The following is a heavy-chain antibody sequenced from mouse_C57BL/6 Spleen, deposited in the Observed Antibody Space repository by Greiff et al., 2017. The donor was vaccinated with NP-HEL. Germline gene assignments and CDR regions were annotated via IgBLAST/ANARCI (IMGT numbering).Heavy chain of an antibody. CDR3: AKEGGFGY. J-gene: IGHJ2*01. CDR2: IYPGDGDT. CDR1: GYAFSSSW. V-gene: IGHV1-82*01. Sequence: VQLQQSGPELVKPGASVKISCKASGYAFSSSWMNWVKQRPGKGLEWIGRIYPGDGDTNYNGKFKGKATLTADKSSSTAYMQLSSLTSDDSAVDCCAKEGGFGYWGQGTTLTVSS.